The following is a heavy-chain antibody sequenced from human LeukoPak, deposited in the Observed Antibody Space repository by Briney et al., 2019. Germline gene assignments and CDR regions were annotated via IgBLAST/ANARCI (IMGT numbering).Heavy chain of an antibody. CDR1: GGSIRNYY. Sequence: SETLSLTCSVSGGSIRNYYWTWIRQLPGKGLEWIGHVSNSGNTKYNPSLKSRVTISIDTSKKHFSLNLSSVSAADTAVYYCASRAFYDSSGLDFWGQGILVTVSS. CDR3: ASRAFYDSSGLDF. J-gene: IGHJ4*02. CDR2: VSNSGNT. V-gene: IGHV4-59*08. D-gene: IGHD3-22*01.